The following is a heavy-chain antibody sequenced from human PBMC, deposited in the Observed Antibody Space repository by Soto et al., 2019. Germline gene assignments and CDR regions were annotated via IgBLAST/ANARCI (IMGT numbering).Heavy chain of an antibody. CDR3: AGQYAPAFDI. Sequence: QVQLQESGPGLVKPSGTLSLTCAVSGGSISSSNWWSWVRQPPGKGLEWIGEIYHSGSTNYIPTLQSGVTIPVDKSKNQFAVKLSSVTAADAAGYYWAGQYAPAFDIWGQGTMVAVSS. CDR2: IYHSGST. V-gene: IGHV4-4*02. J-gene: IGHJ3*02. CDR1: GGSISSSNW. D-gene: IGHD2-2*01.